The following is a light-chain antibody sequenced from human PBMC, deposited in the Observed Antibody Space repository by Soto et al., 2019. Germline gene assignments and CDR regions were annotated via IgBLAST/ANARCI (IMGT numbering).Light chain of an antibody. CDR3: QQYNNWPPWT. CDR2: GAS. Sequence: EIVLTQSPATLSVSPGERATLSCRASQSVSSNLAWYQQKPGQAPRLLIYGASTRATGITARFSGSGSGTELTLTISSQQSEDFAVYYCQQYNNWPPWTFGQVTKLEIK. CDR1: QSVSSN. J-gene: IGKJ1*01. V-gene: IGKV3-15*01.